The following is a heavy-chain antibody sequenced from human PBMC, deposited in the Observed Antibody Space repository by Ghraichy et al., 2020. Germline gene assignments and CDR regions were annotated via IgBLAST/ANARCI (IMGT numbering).Heavy chain of an antibody. V-gene: IGHV3-23*01. D-gene: IGHD3-22*01. CDR2: IGGAAGAT. CDR3: AKDHNYFDSSGP. J-gene: IGHJ4*02. CDR1: GFTFSSYA. Sequence: GESLNISCATSGFTFSSYAMSWFRQAPGKGPEWVSAIGGAAGATFYADSVKGRFTISRDNSKNTLYLQMSSLGAEATALYYCAKDHNYFDSSGPWGQGTLVTVSS.